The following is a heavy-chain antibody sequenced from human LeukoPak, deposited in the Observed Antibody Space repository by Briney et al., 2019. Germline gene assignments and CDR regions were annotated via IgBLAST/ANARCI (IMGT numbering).Heavy chain of an antibody. Sequence: GGSLRLSCAASGFTFSSYAMSWFRQAPGKGLEGVSAISGSGGSTYSADSVKGRFTISRDNPKNTLYLQMNSLRAEDTAVYYCAKDSSGWYRDYWGQGTLVTVSS. CDR3: AKDSSGWYRDY. J-gene: IGHJ4*02. CDR1: GFTFSSYA. CDR2: ISGSGGST. D-gene: IGHD6-19*01. V-gene: IGHV3-23*01.